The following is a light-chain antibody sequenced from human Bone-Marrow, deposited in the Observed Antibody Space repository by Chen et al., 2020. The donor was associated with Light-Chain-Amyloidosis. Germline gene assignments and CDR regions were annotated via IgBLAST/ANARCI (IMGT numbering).Light chain of an antibody. J-gene: IGKJ1*01. Sequence: DLPMTQSPSTLSASVGDRVTITCRASQDINSWLAWYQQKPGKAPKLLIYLAYNLERGVPSRFSGTRSGTEFTLTISSLQPDDVATYYCQHYNTYSRTFGQGTKVEIK. V-gene: IGKV1-5*03. CDR1: QDINSW. CDR3: QHYNTYSRT. CDR2: LAY.